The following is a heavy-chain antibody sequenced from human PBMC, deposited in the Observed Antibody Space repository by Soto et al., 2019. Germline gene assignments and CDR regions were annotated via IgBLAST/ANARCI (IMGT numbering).Heavy chain of an antibody. CDR1: GGSVSSGSYY. Sequence: PSETLSLTCTVSGGSVSSGSYYWSWIRQPPGKGLEWIGYIYYSGSTNYNPSLKTRLTISLDTSKNQFSLKLNSVTAEDTAVYYCASVTCPDRYYYDSSGYCPYYYYGMDVWGQGTTVTVSS. CDR3: ASVTCPDRYYYDSSGYCPYYYYGMDV. J-gene: IGHJ6*02. D-gene: IGHD3-22*01. V-gene: IGHV4-61*01. CDR2: IYYSGST.